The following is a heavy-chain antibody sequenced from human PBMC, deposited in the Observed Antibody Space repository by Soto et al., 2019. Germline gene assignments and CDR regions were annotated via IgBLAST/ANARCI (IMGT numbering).Heavy chain of an antibody. CDR3: ARDLPDEFTTFYGMDV. V-gene: IGHV3-66*01. D-gene: IGHD3-16*01. J-gene: IGHJ6*02. CDR2: IYSGGST. CDR1: GFTFSSYW. Sequence: SCAASGFTFSSYWMHWVRQAPGKGLVWVSRIYSGGSTYYADSVKGRFTISRDNSKNTLYLQMNSLRAEDTAVYYCARDLPDEFTTFYGMDVWGQGTTVTVSS.